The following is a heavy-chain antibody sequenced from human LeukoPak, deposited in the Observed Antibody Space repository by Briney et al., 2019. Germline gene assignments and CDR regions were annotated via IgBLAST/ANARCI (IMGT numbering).Heavy chain of an antibody. CDR1: GYTFTSYA. D-gene: IGHD6-13*01. CDR2: INAGNGDT. CDR3: ARYTSSSPGWFAH. V-gene: IGHV1-3*01. Sequence: GASVKASCKASGYTFTSYAMHWVRQAPGHRVEWMGWINAGNGDTRYSQKFQDRVTFTRDTSASTAYMELSSLRSEDTAVYYCARYTSSSPGWFAHWGQGTLVTVSS. J-gene: IGHJ5*02.